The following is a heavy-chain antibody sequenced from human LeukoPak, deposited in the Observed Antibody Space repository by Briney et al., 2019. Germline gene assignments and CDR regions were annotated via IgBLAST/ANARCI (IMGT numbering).Heavy chain of an antibody. CDR2: IRYSGSP. D-gene: IGHD3-9*01. J-gene: IGHJ4*02. CDR1: GGSISSSGYD. Sequence: SETLSLTCIVSGGSISSSGYDWGWIRQPPEKGLEWIGSIRYSGSPYYNPSFKSRVTISVDTPKNQVSLKLNSVTAADTAVYYCARFYDILTVFDYWGQGTLVTVSS. CDR3: ARFYDILTVFDY. V-gene: IGHV4-39*01.